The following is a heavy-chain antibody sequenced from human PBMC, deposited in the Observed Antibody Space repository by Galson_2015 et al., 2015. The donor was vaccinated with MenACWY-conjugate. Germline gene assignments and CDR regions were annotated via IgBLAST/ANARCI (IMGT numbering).Heavy chain of an antibody. CDR3: ARDPAFTGFDH. Sequence: SLRLSCAVSGFTFSGSRMNWVRQAPGKGLAWVSYISSGGSTTYYADSVKGRFTISRDNSKNSLSLEMNSLRAEDTAVYYCARDPAFTGFDHWGQGVLVTVSS. D-gene: IGHD1-14*01. CDR2: ISSGGSTT. CDR1: GFTFSGSR. V-gene: IGHV3-48*01. J-gene: IGHJ4*02.